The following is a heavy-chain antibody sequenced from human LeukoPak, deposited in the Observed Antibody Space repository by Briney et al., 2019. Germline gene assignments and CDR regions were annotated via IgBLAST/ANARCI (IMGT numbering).Heavy chain of an antibody. CDR3: AREIRGGGYNYRFEDYYFDY. CDR1: GGTFSSYT. D-gene: IGHD5-24*01. CDR2: IIPILGIA. Sequence: ASVKVSCKASGGTFSSYTISWVRQAPGQGLEWMGRIIPILGIANYAQKFQGRVTITADKSTSTAYMELSSLRSEDTAVYYCAREIRGGGYNYRFEDYYFDYWGQGTLVTVSS. J-gene: IGHJ4*02. V-gene: IGHV1-69*04.